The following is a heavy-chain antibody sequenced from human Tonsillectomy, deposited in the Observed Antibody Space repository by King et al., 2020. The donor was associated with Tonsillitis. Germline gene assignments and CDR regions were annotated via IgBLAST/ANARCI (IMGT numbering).Heavy chain of an antibody. V-gene: IGHV3-23*04. CDR1: GFTFSSFA. Sequence: VQLVESGGGLVQPGGSLRLSCAASGFTFSSFAMTWVRQAPGKGLEWVSSISDSAGGEYYADSVNGRFTISRDNSKNTLYLQVNGLRAEDTAVYYCAKLLRSGYHLYYMDVWGKGTTVTVSS. J-gene: IGHJ6*03. CDR2: ISDSAGGE. CDR3: AKLLRSGYHLYYMDV. D-gene: IGHD3-3*01.